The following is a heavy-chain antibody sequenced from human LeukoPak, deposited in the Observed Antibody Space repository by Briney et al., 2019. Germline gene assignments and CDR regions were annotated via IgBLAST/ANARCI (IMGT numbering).Heavy chain of an antibody. CDR1: GQTFRRHW. CDR3: AKEGAYPIVTYDS. V-gene: IGHV3-7*01. J-gene: IGHJ5*01. Sequence: GGSLRLSCAAPGQTFRRHWMNGVRQAPGKGLEWVANIKQDGNEKYYVDSVKGRFSISRDNAKNSLYLQMDSLRAEDTAVYYCAKEGAYPIVTYDSWGQGALVTVSS. D-gene: IGHD4-11*01. CDR2: IKQDGNEK.